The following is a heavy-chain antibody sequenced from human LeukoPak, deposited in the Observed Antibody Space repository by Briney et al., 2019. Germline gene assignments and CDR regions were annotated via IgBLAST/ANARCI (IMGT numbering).Heavy chain of an antibody. CDR3: ARGLSRDTYCGGDCYSSTNNFDY. D-gene: IGHD2-21*02. CDR1: GGSFSGYY. J-gene: IGHJ4*02. Sequence: SETLSLTCAVYGGSFSGYYWSWIRQPPGKGLEWIGEINHSGSTNYNPSLKSRVTISVDTSKNQFSLKLSSVTAADTAVYYCARGLSRDTYCGGDCYSSTNNFDYWGQGTLVTVSS. V-gene: IGHV4-34*01. CDR2: INHSGST.